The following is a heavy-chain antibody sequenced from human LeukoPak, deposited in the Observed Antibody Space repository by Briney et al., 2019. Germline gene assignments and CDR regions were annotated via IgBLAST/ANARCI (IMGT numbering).Heavy chain of an antibody. D-gene: IGHD5-24*01. CDR3: ARGGDGYNYYHYYYYYMDV. J-gene: IGHJ6*03. CDR1: GGSISSGSYY. Sequence: SETLSLTCTVSGGSISSGSYYWSWIRQPAGKGLEWIGRIYTSGSTNYNPSLKSRVTISVDTSKNQFSLKLSSVTAADTAVYYCARGGDGYNYYHYYYYYMDVWGKGTTVTISS. V-gene: IGHV4-61*02. CDR2: IYTSGST.